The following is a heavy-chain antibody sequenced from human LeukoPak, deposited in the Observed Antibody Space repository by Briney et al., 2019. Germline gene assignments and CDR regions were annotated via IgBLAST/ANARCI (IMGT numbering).Heavy chain of an antibody. CDR2: ISSSGSTI. D-gene: IGHD1-26*01. Sequence: PVGSLRLSCAASGFTFSDYYMSWIRQAPGKGLEWVSYISSSGSTIYYADSVKGRFTISRDNAKNSLYLQMNSLRAEDTAVYYCARAVGWDAEYFQHWGQGTLVTVSS. J-gene: IGHJ1*01. CDR1: GFTFSDYY. CDR3: ARAVGWDAEYFQH. V-gene: IGHV3-11*04.